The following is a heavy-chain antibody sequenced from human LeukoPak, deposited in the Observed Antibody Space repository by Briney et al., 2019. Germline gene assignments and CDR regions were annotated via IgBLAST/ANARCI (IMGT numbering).Heavy chain of an antibody. V-gene: IGHV1-2*02. CDR1: GYTFTSYD. D-gene: IGHD6-6*01. CDR2: INPNSGGT. CDR3: ARARIAALSDDAFDI. Sequence: ASVKVSCKASGYTFTSYDINWVRQATGQGLEWMGWINPNSGGTNYAQKFQGRVTMTRDTSISTAYMELSRLRSDDTAVYYCARARIAALSDDAFDIWGQGTMVTVSS. J-gene: IGHJ3*02.